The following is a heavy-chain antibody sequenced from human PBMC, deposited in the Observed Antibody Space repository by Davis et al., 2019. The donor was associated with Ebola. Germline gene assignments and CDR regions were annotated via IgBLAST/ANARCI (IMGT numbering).Heavy chain of an antibody. CDR1: GGSISGDY. Sequence: MPGGSLRLSCTVSGGSISGDYWSWIRQPPGKGLEWIGYIHDSGSTNYNPSLKSRVTISVDTSKNQFSLKLSSVTAADTAVYYCARLAARKPYYYYYGMDVWGQGTTVTVSS. J-gene: IGHJ6*02. V-gene: IGHV4-59*12. CDR2: IHDSGST. CDR3: ARLAARKPYYYYYGMDV. D-gene: IGHD6-6*01.